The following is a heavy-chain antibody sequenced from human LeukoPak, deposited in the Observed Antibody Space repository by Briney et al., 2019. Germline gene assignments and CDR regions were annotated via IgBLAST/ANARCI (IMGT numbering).Heavy chain of an antibody. D-gene: IGHD3-3*01. CDR1: GFTFSSYT. CDR3: AKGPPRFLEWLFPFES. J-gene: IGHJ4*02. CDR2: ISSDSNYM. Sequence: GGSLRLSCAASGFTFSSYTMNWVRQAPGKGLEWVSSISSDSNYMYYADSVKGRFTISRDNSKNTLYLQMNSLRAEDTAVYYCAKGPPRFLEWLFPFESWGQGTLVTVSS. V-gene: IGHV3-21*01.